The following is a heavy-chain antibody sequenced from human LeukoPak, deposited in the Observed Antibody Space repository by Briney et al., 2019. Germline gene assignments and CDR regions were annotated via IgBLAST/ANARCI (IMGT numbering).Heavy chain of an antibody. CDR3: AISVVATTSSGDY. Sequence: GGSLRLSCAASGFTFSSYGMHWVRQAPGKGLEWVAVIWYDGSNKYYADSVKGRFTISRGNSKNTLYLQMNSLRAEDTAVYYCAISVVATTSSGDYWGQGTLVTVSS. J-gene: IGHJ4*02. CDR2: IWYDGSNK. V-gene: IGHV3-33*01. CDR1: GFTFSSYG. D-gene: IGHD5-12*01.